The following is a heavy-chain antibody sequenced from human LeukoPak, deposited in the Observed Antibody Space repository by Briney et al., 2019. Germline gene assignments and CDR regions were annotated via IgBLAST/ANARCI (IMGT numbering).Heavy chain of an antibody. J-gene: IGHJ6*03. CDR2: IYYSGST. D-gene: IGHD3-22*01. Sequence: SETLSLTCTVSGGSISSYYWSWIRQPPGKGLEWIGYIYYSGSTNYNPSLKSRVTISVDTSKNQFSLKLCSVTAADTAVYYCARHPPAYYYDSSGYLYYYYYYMDVWGKGTTVTVSS. CDR1: GGSISSYY. V-gene: IGHV4-59*01. CDR3: ARHPPAYYYDSSGYLYYYYYYMDV.